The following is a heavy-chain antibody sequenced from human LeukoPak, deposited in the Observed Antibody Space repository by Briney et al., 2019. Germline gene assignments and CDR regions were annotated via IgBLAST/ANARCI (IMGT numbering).Heavy chain of an antibody. CDR1: GGSISSYY. CDR3: ARDRRKLGLDY. V-gene: IGHV4-59*01. D-gene: IGHD1-26*01. Sequence: PSETLSLTCTVSGGSISSYYWSWIRQPPGKGLDGIGYIYYSGSTNYNPSLKSRVTRSVDTSKNQFSLKLSSATAADTAVYYCARDRRKLGLDYWGQGTLVTVSS. J-gene: IGHJ4*02. CDR2: IYYSGST.